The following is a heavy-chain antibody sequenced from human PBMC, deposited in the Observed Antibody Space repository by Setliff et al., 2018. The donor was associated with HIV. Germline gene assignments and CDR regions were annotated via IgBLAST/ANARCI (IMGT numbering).Heavy chain of an antibody. V-gene: IGHV7-4-1*02. CDR1: GYTFTRYA. J-gene: IGHJ4*02. CDR2: INTNTGNP. D-gene: IGHD3-3*01. CDR3: ARGLPPFYDFWSGYPRYY. Sequence: ASVKVSCKASGYTFTRYAMNWVRQAPGQGLEWMGWINTNTGNPTYAQGFTGRFVFSLDTSVSTAYLQISSLKAEDTAVYYCARGLPPFYDFWSGYPRYYWGQGTLVTV.